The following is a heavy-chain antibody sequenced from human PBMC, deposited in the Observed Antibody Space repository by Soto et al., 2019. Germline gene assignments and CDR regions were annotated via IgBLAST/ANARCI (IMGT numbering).Heavy chain of an antibody. D-gene: IGHD2-21*02. CDR1: GGSFSGYY. J-gene: IGHJ3*01. CDR2: INHSGST. V-gene: IGHV4-34*01. Sequence: PSETLSLTCAVYGGSFSGYYWSWIRQPPGKGLEWIGEINHSGSTNYNPSLKSRVTISVDTSNNQFSLTLSSVNAADTALYYCARHSDSDCGPKECAFDVWGQGTMVTVSS. CDR3: ARHSDSDCGPKECAFDV.